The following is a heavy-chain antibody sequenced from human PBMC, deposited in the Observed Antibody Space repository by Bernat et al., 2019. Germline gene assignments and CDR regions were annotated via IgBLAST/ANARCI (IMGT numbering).Heavy chain of an antibody. CDR2: IYSGGST. Sequence: EVQLVESGGGLIQPGGSLRLSCAASGFTVSSNYMSWVRQAPGKGLEWVSVIYSGGSTYYADSVKGRFTISRDNSKNTLYLQMNSLRDEDTAVYYCARDSHRGLGAFDIWGQGTMVTVSA. D-gene: IGHD3-16*01. CDR3: ARDSHRGLGAFDI. CDR1: GFTVSSNY. V-gene: IGHV3-53*01. J-gene: IGHJ3*02.